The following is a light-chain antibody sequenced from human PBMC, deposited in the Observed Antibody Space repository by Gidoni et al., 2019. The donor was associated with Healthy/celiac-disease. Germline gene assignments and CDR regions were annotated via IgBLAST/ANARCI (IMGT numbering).Light chain of an antibody. V-gene: IGKV3-20*01. Sequence: EMVLTHSPGTLSLSPGERATLSCRASQSVSSSYLAWYQQKPGQAPRLLIYGASSRATGIPDRFSGSGSGTDFTLTISRLEPEDFAVYYCQQYGSSFTFGPGTKVDIK. CDR1: QSVSSSY. CDR2: GAS. J-gene: IGKJ3*01. CDR3: QQYGSSFT.